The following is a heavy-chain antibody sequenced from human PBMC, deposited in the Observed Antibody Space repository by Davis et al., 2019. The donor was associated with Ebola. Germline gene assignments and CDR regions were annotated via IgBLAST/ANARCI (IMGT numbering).Heavy chain of an antibody. D-gene: IGHD3-9*01. CDR2: ISSSSRYI. J-gene: IGHJ6*03. CDR3: ARDPHKTHYDIVTDYSYFYYMDG. Sequence: PGGSLRLSCAASGFTFSSYSMNWVRQAPGKGLEWVSSISSSSRYIYSADSVKGRFTISRDNAKNMLYLQMNSLRVDDTATYFCARDPHKTHYDIVTDYSYFYYMDGWGRGTTVTVSS. CDR1: GFTFSSYS. V-gene: IGHV3-21*01.